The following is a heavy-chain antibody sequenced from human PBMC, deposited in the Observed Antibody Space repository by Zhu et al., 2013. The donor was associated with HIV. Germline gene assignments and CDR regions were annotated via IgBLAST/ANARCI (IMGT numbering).Heavy chain of an antibody. J-gene: IGHJ4*02. CDR2: ISAYNGNT. V-gene: IGHV1-18*01. D-gene: IGHD1-26*01. CDR3: ARDSLSGSYYSEYYFDY. Sequence: QVQLVQSGAEVKKPGASVKVSCKASGYTFTNYGINWVRQAPGQGLEWMGWISAYNGNTNYVQKLQGRVTMTTDTSTSTAYMELRSLRSDDTAVYYCARDSLSGSYYSEYYFDYWGQGTLVTVSS. CDR1: GYTFTNYG.